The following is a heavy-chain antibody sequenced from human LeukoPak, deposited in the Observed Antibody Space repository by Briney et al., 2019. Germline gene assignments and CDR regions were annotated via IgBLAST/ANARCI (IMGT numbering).Heavy chain of an antibody. CDR3: ARSWQQLVFYFDY. V-gene: IGHV3-33*01. CDR1: GFSFSAYG. CDR2: IWYDGSRE. Sequence: GTPLRLSCAASGFSFSAYGMHWVRQAPGKGLEWVAVIWYDGSRESYTDSVQGRYTISRDNSKNTLYLQMNSLRAEDTAVYYCARSWQQLVFYFDYGGQGTLVTVSS. D-gene: IGHD6-13*01. J-gene: IGHJ4*02.